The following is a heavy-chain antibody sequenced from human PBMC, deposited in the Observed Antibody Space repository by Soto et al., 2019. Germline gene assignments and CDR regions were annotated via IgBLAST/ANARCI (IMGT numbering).Heavy chain of an antibody. CDR2: ISGSGGYT. V-gene: IGHV3-23*01. D-gene: IGHD2-15*01. Sequence: EVQLLESGGGLVQPGGSLRLSCAASGFTFSSYAMSWVRQAPGKGLEWVSVISGSGGYTYYADSVKGRFTISRDNSKNTLYLQMNSLRAEDTAVYYCAKWTVVVVAATRGGYFDYWGQGTLVTASS. CDR3: AKWTVVVVAATRGGYFDY. J-gene: IGHJ4*02. CDR1: GFTFSSYA.